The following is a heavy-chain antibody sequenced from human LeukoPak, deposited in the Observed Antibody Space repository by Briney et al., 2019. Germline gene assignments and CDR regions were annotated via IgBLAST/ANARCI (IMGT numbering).Heavy chain of an antibody. V-gene: IGHV3-23*01. CDR1: GPTSTSIA. CDR2: ISGSVGRT. CDR3: AKSPQGVYVYYFDY. D-gene: IGHD2-8*01. J-gene: IGHJ4*02. Sequence: GQSLTPAWPVAGPTSTSIAMSWVRHVPRNGMEWDYAISGSVGRTSYAGSVKGRFTISRDNSKNTLYLQMNSLRAEDTAVYYCAKSPQGVYVYYFDYWGQGTLVTVSS.